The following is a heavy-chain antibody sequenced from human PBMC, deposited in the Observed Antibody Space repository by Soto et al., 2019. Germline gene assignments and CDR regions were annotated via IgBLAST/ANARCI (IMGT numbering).Heavy chain of an antibody. CDR1: GYTFTSYG. CDR2: ISAYNGNT. CDR3: ARVRASTGYYYYYYGMDV. Sequence: ASVKVSCKASGYTFTSYGIIWVRQAPGQGLEWMGWISAYNGNTNYAQKLQGRVTMTTDTSTSTAYMELRSLRSDDTAVYYCARVRASTGYYYYYYGMDVWGQGTTVTVSS. D-gene: IGHD4-4*01. J-gene: IGHJ6*02. V-gene: IGHV1-18*04.